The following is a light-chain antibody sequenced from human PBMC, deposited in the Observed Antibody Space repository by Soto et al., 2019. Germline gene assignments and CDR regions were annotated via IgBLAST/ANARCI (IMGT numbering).Light chain of an antibody. CDR1: SSDIGAYDY. V-gene: IGLV2-14*01. J-gene: IGLJ1*01. CDR3: SSYAGSSNV. CDR2: EVS. Sequence: QSVLTQPASVSGSPGQSITISCTGTSSDIGAYDYVSWYQQHPGKAPKLMIFEVSDRPSGASIRFSGSKSGNTASLTISGLQTEDEADYYCSSYAGSSNVFGTGTKVTVL.